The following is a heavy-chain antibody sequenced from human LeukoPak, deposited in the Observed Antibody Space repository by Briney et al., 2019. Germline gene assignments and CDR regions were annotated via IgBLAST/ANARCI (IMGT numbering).Heavy chain of an antibody. V-gene: IGHV3-64*01. Sequence: PGGSLRLSCAASGFTFTTYAMHWVRQAPGKGLEYVSAISSDGGTTYYASSVKGRFTISRDNAKNTLYLQMGSLRTEDMAVYYCARGGANTLTGTPLDYWGQGTLVPVSS. J-gene: IGHJ4*02. CDR2: ISSDGGTT. CDR3: ARGGANTLTGTPLDY. D-gene: IGHD1-1*01. CDR1: GFTFTTYA.